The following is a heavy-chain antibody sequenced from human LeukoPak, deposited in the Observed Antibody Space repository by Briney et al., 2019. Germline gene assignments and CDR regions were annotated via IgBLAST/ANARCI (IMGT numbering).Heavy chain of an antibody. CDR1: ALTFSSYA. Sequence: GGSLTLSCAAAALTFSSYAMSWLRQAPGGWLEWVSAISASTTDTYYADSVKGRFTVSRDNSKNTLYLQMNSLRAEDTALYYCAKEGPDTTTYFYADSWGQGTLVTVSS. V-gene: IGHV3-23*01. D-gene: IGHD2/OR15-2a*01. CDR2: ISASTTDT. CDR3: AKEGPDTTTYFYADS. J-gene: IGHJ4*02.